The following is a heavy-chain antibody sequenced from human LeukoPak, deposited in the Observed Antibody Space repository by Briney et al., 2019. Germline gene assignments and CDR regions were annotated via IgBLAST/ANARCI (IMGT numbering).Heavy chain of an antibody. V-gene: IGHV1-2*02. D-gene: IGHD1-1*01. CDR1: GYTFTGYY. CDR2: INPNSGGT. CDR3: ARDLSAFGRNDGFDY. J-gene: IGHJ4*02. Sequence: GASVKVSCKASGYTFTGYYMHWVRQAPGQGLEWMGWINPNSGGTNYAQKFQGRVTMTRDTSISTAYMELSRLRSDDTAVYYCARDLSAFGRNDGFDYWGQGTLVTVSS.